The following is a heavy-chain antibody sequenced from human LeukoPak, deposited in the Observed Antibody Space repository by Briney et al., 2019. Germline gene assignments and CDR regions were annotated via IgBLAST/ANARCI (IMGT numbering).Heavy chain of an antibody. J-gene: IGHJ3*02. D-gene: IGHD3-10*01. CDR1: GGSISSYY. Sequence: SETLPLTCTVSGGSISSYYWSWIRQPPGKGLEWIGYIYYSGSTNYNPSLKSRVTISVDTSKNQFSLKLSSVTAADTAVYYCARDSSYYGSEDAFDIWGQGTMVTVSS. V-gene: IGHV4-59*01. CDR3: ARDSSYYGSEDAFDI. CDR2: IYYSGST.